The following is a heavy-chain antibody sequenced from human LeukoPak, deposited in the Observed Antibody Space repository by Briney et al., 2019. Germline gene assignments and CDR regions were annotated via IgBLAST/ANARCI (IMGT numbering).Heavy chain of an antibody. Sequence: ASVKVSCKASGYTFTSYGISWVRQAPGQGLEWMGWTSAYNGNTNYAQKLQGRVTMTTDTSTSTAYMEVRSLRSDDTAVYYCARDVCSTTSCYFGYFDYWGQGTLVTVSS. CDR2: TSAYNGNT. CDR3: ARDVCSTTSCYFGYFDY. J-gene: IGHJ4*02. D-gene: IGHD2-2*01. V-gene: IGHV1-18*01. CDR1: GYTFTSYG.